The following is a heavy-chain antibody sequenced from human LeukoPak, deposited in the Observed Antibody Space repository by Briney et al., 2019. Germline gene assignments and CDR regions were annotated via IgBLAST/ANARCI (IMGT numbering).Heavy chain of an antibody. CDR3: AKLGRSSWSWMDV. CDR1: GFTFSSYA. V-gene: IGHV3-23*01. Sequence: GGSLRLSCAASGFTFSSYAMSWVRQAPGRGLEWVSTISDSGDSTYNADSVKGRFTISRDNSKNTLYLQMNSLGAEDTAVYYCAKLGRSSWSWMDVWGKGTTVTVSS. D-gene: IGHD6-13*01. CDR2: ISDSGDST. J-gene: IGHJ6*04.